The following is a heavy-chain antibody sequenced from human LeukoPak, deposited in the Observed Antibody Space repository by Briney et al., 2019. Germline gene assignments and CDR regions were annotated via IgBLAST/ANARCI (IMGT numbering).Heavy chain of an antibody. CDR1: GFPFNYFA. Sequence: PGGSLRLSCAASGFPFNYFAMYWVRQAPGKGLEWLAVISKDGTNKFYADSVRGRFTISRDNSKNTVYLQMSSLRAADTAVYYCARDYADYVGYFFFDYWGQGTLVTVSS. CDR3: ARDYADYVGYFFFDY. J-gene: IGHJ4*02. CDR2: ISKDGTNK. V-gene: IGHV3-30*03. D-gene: IGHD4-17*01.